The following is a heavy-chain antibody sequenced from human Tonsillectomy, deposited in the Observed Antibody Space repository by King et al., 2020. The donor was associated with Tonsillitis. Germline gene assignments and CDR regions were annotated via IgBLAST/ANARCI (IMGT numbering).Heavy chain of an antibody. V-gene: IGHV5-51*03. CDR1: GYSFTSFW. D-gene: IGHD3-16*01. J-gene: IGHJ4*02. CDR2: IYPGDSDT. Sequence: VQLVESGAEVKRPGDSLKISCKGSGYSFTSFWIGWVRQLPGKGLEWMGIIYPGDSDTRYSPFFQGQVTISADKSTRTASLQWSSLKASDTAMYYCGRPADDYVPFNYWGQGTLVTVSS. CDR3: GRPADDYVPFNY.